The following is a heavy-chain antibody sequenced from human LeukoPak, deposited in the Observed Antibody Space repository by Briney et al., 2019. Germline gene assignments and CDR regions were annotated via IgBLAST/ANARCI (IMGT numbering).Heavy chain of an antibody. D-gene: IGHD6-13*01. Sequence: GGSLRLSCAASGFTFSSYAMNWVRQAPGKGLEWVSAISGSGGSTYYADSVKGRFTISRDNSKNTLYLQMNSLRAEDTAVYYCARHIAAAGGGVLYWYFDLWGRGTLVTVSS. CDR1: GFTFSSYA. J-gene: IGHJ2*01. CDR3: ARHIAAAGGGVLYWYFDL. V-gene: IGHV3-23*01. CDR2: ISGSGGST.